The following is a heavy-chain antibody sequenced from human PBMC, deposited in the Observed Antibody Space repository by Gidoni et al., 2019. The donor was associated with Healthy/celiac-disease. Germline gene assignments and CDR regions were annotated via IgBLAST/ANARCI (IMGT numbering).Heavy chain of an antibody. Sequence: QVQLQESGPGLVKPSETLSLTCTVSGGSISCYYWSWLRQPPGKGLEWIGYIYYSGSTNYNPSRKIRVTISVDTSKNQFSLKLSSVTAADTAVYYCARDLDCSGGSCYSGHWFDPWGQGTLVTVSS. CDR1: GGSISCYY. CDR2: IYYSGST. J-gene: IGHJ5*02. D-gene: IGHD2-15*01. V-gene: IGHV4-59*01. CDR3: ARDLDCSGGSCYSGHWFDP.